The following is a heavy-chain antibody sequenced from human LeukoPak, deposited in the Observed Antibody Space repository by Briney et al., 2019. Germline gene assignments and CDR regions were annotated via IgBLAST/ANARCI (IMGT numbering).Heavy chain of an antibody. CDR3: ARQPLGSGWTGAFDI. D-gene: IGHD6-19*01. Sequence: KASETLSLTCTVSGGSISSSSYYWGWIRQPPGKGLEWIGSIYYSGSTYYNPSLKSRVTISVDTSKNQFSLKLSSVTAADTAVYYYARQPLGSGWTGAFDIWGQGTMVTVSS. V-gene: IGHV4-39*01. J-gene: IGHJ3*02. CDR2: IYYSGST. CDR1: GGSISSSSYY.